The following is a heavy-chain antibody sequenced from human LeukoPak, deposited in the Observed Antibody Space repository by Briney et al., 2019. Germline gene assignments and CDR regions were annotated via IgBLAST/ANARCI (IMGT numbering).Heavy chain of an antibody. CDR3: AKAIQLWPHDAFDI. CDR1: GFTFSSYA. Sequence: PGGSLRLSCAASGFTFSSYAMNWVRQAPGKGLEWVSSISSSSSYIYYADSVKGRFTISRDNAKNSLYLQMNSLRAEDTAVYYCAKAIQLWPHDAFDIWGQGTMVTVSS. CDR2: ISSSSSYI. J-gene: IGHJ3*02. V-gene: IGHV3-21*01. D-gene: IGHD5-18*01.